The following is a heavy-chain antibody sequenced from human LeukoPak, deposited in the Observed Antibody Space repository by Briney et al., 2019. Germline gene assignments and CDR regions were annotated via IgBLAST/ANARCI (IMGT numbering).Heavy chain of an antibody. CDR1: GGSFSGYY. D-gene: IGHD1-20*01. CDR3: ARLDGNWNYFDY. V-gene: IGHV4-59*08. Sequence: SETLSLTCAVYGGSFSGYYWSWIRQPPGKGLEWIVYIHYSGSTNYNPSLKSRVTISMDTSKNQFSLKLTSVTAADTAVYYCARLDGNWNYFDYWGLGTLVTVPS. J-gene: IGHJ4*02. CDR2: IHYSGST.